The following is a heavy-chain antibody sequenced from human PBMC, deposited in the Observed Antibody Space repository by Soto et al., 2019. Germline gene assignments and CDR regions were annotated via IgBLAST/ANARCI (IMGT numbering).Heavy chain of an antibody. CDR1: GFTFSSYS. CDR3: ARPEYSSSSYGMDV. D-gene: IGHD6-6*01. Sequence: EVQLVESGGGLVQPGGSLRLSCAASGFTFSSYSMNWVRQAPGKGLEWVSYISSSSRTIYYADSVKGLFTISRDNAKNSLYLQMNSLRDEGTAVYYCARPEYSSSSYGMDVWGQGTTVTVSS. V-gene: IGHV3-48*02. J-gene: IGHJ6*02. CDR2: ISSSSRTI.